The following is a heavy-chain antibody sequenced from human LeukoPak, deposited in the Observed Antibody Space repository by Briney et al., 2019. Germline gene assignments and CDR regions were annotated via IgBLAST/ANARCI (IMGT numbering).Heavy chain of an antibody. CDR2: IYYSGST. D-gene: IGHD5-12*01. Sequence: PSETLSLTCTVSGGSISSSSYYWGWIRQPPGKGLEWIGSIYYSGSTNYNPSLKSRVTISVDTSKNQFSLKLSSVTAADTAVYYCARAGRVRWLRFSLGAFDIWGQGTMVTVSS. J-gene: IGHJ3*02. V-gene: IGHV4-39*07. CDR3: ARAGRVRWLRFSLGAFDI. CDR1: GGSISSSSYY.